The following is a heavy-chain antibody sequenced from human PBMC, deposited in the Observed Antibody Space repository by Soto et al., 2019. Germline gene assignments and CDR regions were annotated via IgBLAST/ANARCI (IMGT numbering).Heavy chain of an antibody. J-gene: IGHJ4*02. Sequence: QVQLVESGGGVVQPGRSLRLSCAASGFTLSSYSMHWVRQAPGKGLERVGVISYDGNKKYYRDSVKGRFSISRDTSNNTVHLQMNSLRPDDTAVYYCARSVAVAGLDYWGQGSLVTVSS. CDR1: GFTLSSYS. V-gene: IGHV3-30-3*01. D-gene: IGHD6-19*01. CDR3: ARSVAVAGLDY. CDR2: ISYDGNKK.